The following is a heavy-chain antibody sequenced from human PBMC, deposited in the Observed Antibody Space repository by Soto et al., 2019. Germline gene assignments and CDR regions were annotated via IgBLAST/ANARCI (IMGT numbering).Heavy chain of an antibody. CDR2: IWYDGSNK. CDR3: ARLYTWIMDY. CDR1: GFNFRNYG. V-gene: IGHV3-33*01. Sequence: GGSLRLSCAASGFNFRNYGMHWVRQAPGKGLEWVAIIWYDGSNKYYADSVKGRFTISRDNSKNTLYLQIDSLRAEDTAVYYCARLYTWIMDYWGQGIMVTVSS. J-gene: IGHJ4*02. D-gene: IGHD5-12*01.